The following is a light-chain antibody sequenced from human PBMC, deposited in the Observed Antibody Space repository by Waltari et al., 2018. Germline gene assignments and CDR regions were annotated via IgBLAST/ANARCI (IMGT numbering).Light chain of an antibody. CDR3: QAWDSSTAKVL. CDR2: HES. J-gene: IGLJ3*02. V-gene: IGLV3-1*01. Sequence: YKQTPGDCTVLVIYHESKRPAGMPELFSGSNSANTATLTISGTQAMDEANYYWQAWDSSTAKVLFGGGTKLSVL.